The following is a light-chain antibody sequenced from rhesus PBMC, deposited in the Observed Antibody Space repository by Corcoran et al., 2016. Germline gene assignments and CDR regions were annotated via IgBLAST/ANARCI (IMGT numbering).Light chain of an antibody. V-gene: IGKV1-74*01. CDR3: QQYSSRPT. CDR1: ENVNNY. J-gene: IGKJ1*01. CDR2: KAS. Sequence: DIQMTQSPSSLSASVGDRVTITCRASENVNNYLNWYQQKPGKAPKLLIYKASTLQSGVPTRFSGIGSGTDFTLTISSLQSEDFATYYCQQYSSRPTFGQWTKVEIK.